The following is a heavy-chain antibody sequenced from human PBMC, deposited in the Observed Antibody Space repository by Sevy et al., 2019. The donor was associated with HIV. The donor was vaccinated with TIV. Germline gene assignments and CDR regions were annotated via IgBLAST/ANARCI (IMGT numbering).Heavy chain of an antibody. CDR1: GFAFSNYYA. V-gene: IGHV3-30-3*01. CDR2: ISYDGSDK. D-gene: IGHD4-17*01. Sequence: GGSLRLSCAASGFAFSNYYAMHWVRQAPGKGLEWVALISYDGSDKYYADSVKGRFTISRDNFKNTLYLQMNSLTTADPAVYYGARPRTNYVDHPFFYAMDVWGQGTTLTVSS. CDR3: ARPRTNYVDHPFFYAMDV. J-gene: IGHJ6*02.